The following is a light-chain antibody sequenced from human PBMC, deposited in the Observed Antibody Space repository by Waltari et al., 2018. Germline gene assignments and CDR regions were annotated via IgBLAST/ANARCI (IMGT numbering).Light chain of an antibody. V-gene: IGLV3-1*01. Sequence: SFELTQPSSVSVSPGQTATIACSGDHLGSNWTSWYPQKAGQSPVLVIYADSGRPSGVPGRFSAARSEDTVTLNISGTQDLDEADYYCQTWDSNIFVFGPGTKVTVL. CDR1: HLGSNW. CDR2: ADS. J-gene: IGLJ1*01. CDR3: QTWDSNIFV.